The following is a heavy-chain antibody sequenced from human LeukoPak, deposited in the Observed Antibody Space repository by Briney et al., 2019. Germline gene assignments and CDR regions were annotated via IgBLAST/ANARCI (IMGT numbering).Heavy chain of an antibody. Sequence: GGSLRLSCAASGFTFSSYGMHWVRQAPGKGLEWVAVISYDGSNKYYADSVKGRFTISRDNSKNTLYLQMNSLRAEDTAVYYCARDWEGFGVVMDVWGQGTTVTVSS. CDR2: ISYDGSNK. D-gene: IGHD3-3*01. CDR3: ARDWEGFGVVMDV. CDR1: GFTFSSYG. J-gene: IGHJ6*02. V-gene: IGHV3-30*03.